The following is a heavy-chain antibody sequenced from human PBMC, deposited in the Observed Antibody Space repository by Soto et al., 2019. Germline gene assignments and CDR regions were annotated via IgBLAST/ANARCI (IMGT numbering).Heavy chain of an antibody. CDR3: AKEGVNCSGGSCFGAAVEI. Sequence: ASVKVSCKASGYTFTYYHIHWVRQAPGQGLEWMGIINPSGGSTSYAQKFQGRVTMTRDTSASTVYMELSSLRSEDTAVYYCAKEGVNCSGGSCFGAAVEIWGQGTMVTVSS. V-gene: IGHV1-46*01. CDR2: INPSGGST. J-gene: IGHJ3*02. CDR1: GYTFTYYH. D-gene: IGHD2-15*01.